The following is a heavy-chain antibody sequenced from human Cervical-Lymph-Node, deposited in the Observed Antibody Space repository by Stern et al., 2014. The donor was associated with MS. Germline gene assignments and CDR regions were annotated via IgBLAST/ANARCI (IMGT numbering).Heavy chain of an antibody. J-gene: IGHJ3*02. V-gene: IGHV1-69*01. CDR3: ARGGPRGDPNDAFDI. CDR1: GGTFSSYA. D-gene: IGHD2-21*02. Sequence: VQLAESGAEVKKPGSSVKVSCKASGGTFSSYAISWVRQAPGQGLEWMGGIIPIFGTAKYAQKFQGRVTLTGDESTSTAYIDLSSLRSEDTAVYYCARGGPRGDPNDAFDIWGPGTMVPVSS. CDR2: IIPIFGTA.